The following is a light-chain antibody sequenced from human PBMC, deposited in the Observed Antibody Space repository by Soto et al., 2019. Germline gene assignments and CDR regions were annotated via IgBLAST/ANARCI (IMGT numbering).Light chain of an antibody. CDR2: LGS. Sequence: DIVMTQSPLSLPVTPGEPASISCRSSQSLLHSNGYNYLDWYLQKPGQSPQLLISLGSNRASGVTARFSGSGSATDFTLYIARVDAEDFGVYYCMQALQSPYTFDQATKLEIK. J-gene: IGKJ2*01. V-gene: IGKV2-28*01. CDR3: MQALQSPYT. CDR1: QSLLHSNGYNY.